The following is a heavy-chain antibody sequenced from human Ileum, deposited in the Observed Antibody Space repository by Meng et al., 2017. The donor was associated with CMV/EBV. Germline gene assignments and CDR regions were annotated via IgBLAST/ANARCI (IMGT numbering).Heavy chain of an antibody. Sequence: GESLKISCAASGFMFSDHAMSWVRQAPGKGLEWLAAITHNGGSTFYADSVEGRFVISRDNSEKTLYLDLNSLRAGDTATYYWARCRSNFGSHSTNGMDVWGPGTTVTVSS. V-gene: IGHV3-23*01. D-gene: IGHD4-23*01. CDR2: ITHNGGST. CDR1: GFMFSDHA. CDR3: ARCRSNFGSHSTNGMDV. J-gene: IGHJ6*02.